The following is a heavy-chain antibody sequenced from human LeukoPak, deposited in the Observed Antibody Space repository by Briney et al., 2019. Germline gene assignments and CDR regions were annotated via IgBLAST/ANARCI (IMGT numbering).Heavy chain of an antibody. CDR1: GSSISSGYY. CDR2: IYHSAST. CDR3: ASGYYYDSSGSDAFDI. J-gene: IGHJ3*02. Sequence: SETLSLTCTLSGSSISSGYYWGWMRQPPGKGLEWIGSIYHSASTYYNPSLKSRVTISVDTSKNQFSLKLSSVTAADTAVYYCASGYYYDSSGSDAFDIWGQGTMVTVSS. V-gene: IGHV4-38-2*02. D-gene: IGHD3-22*01.